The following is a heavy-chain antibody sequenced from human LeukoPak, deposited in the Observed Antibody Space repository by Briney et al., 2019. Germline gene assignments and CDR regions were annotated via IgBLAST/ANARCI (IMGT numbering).Heavy chain of an antibody. V-gene: IGHV3-11*01. CDR2: TSNSGSTK. Sequence: GGSLRLSCAASGFTFSDYYMSWIRQAPGKGLEWVSYTSNSGSTKSYADSVEGRFTISRDNAKNSLYLQMNSLRAEDTAVYYCARGFRVATIDWFDPWGQGTLVTVSS. CDR1: GFTFSDYY. D-gene: IGHD5-12*01. CDR3: ARGFRVATIDWFDP. J-gene: IGHJ5*02.